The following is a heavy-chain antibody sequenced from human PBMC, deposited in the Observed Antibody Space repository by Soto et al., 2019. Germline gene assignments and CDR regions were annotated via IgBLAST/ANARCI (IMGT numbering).Heavy chain of an antibody. CDR1: GFTFSDFY. V-gene: IGHV3-11*05. CDR3: AKHADSSGWYLTYVVH. CDR2: ISSSNSYT. D-gene: IGHD6-19*01. J-gene: IGHJ4*02. Sequence: QVQLVESGGGLVKPGGSLRLSCAASGFTFSDFYMSWIRPAPGKGLEWISYISSSNSYTKYADSVKGRFTISRDKVKNSLYVEMNRLRAEDTAVYYCAKHADSSGWYLTYVVHWGQRALVTVSS.